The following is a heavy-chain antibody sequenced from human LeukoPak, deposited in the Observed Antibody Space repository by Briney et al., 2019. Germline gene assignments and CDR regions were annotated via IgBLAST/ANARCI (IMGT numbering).Heavy chain of an antibody. CDR2: IYPGDSET. Sequence: GESLKISCKGSGYSFSSYWIGWVRQMPGKGLEWMVIIYPGDSETRYSPSFQGQVTISVDKSISTAYLQWSSLKASDTAMYYCARHKVDSSGYHWFDYWGQGTLVTVSS. CDR3: ARHKVDSSGYHWFDY. V-gene: IGHV5-51*01. CDR1: GYSFSSYW. D-gene: IGHD3-22*01. J-gene: IGHJ4*02.